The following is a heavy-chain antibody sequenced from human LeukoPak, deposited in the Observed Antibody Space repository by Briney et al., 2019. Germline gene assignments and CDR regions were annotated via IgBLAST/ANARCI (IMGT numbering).Heavy chain of an antibody. V-gene: IGHV3-7*01. CDR3: ARLISAVPFDY. D-gene: IGHD6-13*01. J-gene: IGHJ4*02. CDR2: IKQDGSEK. CDR1: GFTFSSYW. Sequence: GGSLRLSCAASGFTFSSYWMSWVRQAPGKGLEWVANIKQDGSEKSYVDSVKGRFTISRDNAKNSLYLQMNSLRAEDTAVYYCARLISAVPFDYWGQGTLVTVSS.